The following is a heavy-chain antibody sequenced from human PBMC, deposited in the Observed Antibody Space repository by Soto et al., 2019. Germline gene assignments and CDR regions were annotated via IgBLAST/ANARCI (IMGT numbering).Heavy chain of an antibody. D-gene: IGHD2-15*01. CDR3: ARDSGGYCSGVSCFSSAWFDP. J-gene: IGHJ5*02. CDR1: VFTFSESS. V-gene: IGHV3-33*01. Sequence: GSLRISCEASVFTFSESSMHWGRQSQCNGLERVAVIRYVGSEQYYADTVTGRFTISRDTAKNTLYLEVNSLRDEDTAVYYGARDSGGYCSGVSCFSSAWFDPWGQGTLVTVSS. CDR2: IRYVGSEQ.